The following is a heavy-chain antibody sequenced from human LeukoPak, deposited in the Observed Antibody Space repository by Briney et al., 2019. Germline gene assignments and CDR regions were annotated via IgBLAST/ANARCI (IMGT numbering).Heavy chain of an antibody. V-gene: IGHV3-23*01. CDR3: AKAGAVVVVAAKYFDY. J-gene: IGHJ4*02. D-gene: IGHD2-15*01. CDR2: ISGSGGST. Sequence: GGSLRLSRAASGFTFSSYAMSWVRQAPGKGLEWVSAISGSGGSTYYADSVKGRFTISRDNSKNTLYLQMNGLRAEDTAVYYCAKAGAVVVVAAKYFDYWGQGTLVTVSS. CDR1: GFTFSSYA.